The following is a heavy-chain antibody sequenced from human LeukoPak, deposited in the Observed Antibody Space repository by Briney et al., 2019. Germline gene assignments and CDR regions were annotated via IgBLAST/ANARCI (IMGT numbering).Heavy chain of an antibody. CDR2: ISAYNGNT. V-gene: IGHV1-18*01. J-gene: IGHJ4*02. CDR1: GYTFTSYG. D-gene: IGHD2-15*01. Sequence: GASVKVSCKASGYTFTSYGISWVRQAPGQGLECMGWISAYNGNTNYAQKLQGRVTMTTDTSTSTAYMELRSLRSDDTAVYYCARIYCSGGSCYWGFDYWGQGTLVTVSS. CDR3: ARIYCSGGSCYWGFDY.